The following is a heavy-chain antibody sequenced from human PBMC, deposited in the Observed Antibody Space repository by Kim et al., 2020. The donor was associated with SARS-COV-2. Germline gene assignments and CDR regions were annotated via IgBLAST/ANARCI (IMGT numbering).Heavy chain of an antibody. D-gene: IGHD1-1*01. CDR3: ARDSPEPADDENYFDY. J-gene: IGHJ4*02. Sequence: ASVKVSCKTSGYTFTSYAMHWVRQAPGQRLEWMGCINAGNGNTKYSQKFQGRVTITRDTSASTAYMELSSLRSEDTAVYYCARDSPEPADDENYFDYWGQGTLVTVSS. V-gene: IGHV1-3*01. CDR1: GYTFTSYA. CDR2: INAGNGNT.